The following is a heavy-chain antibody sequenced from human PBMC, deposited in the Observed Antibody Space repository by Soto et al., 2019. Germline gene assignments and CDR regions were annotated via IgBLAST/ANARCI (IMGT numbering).Heavy chain of an antibody. CDR2: ISAYNGNT. D-gene: IGHD3-9*01. Sequence: ASVKVSCKASGYAFTSYGISWVRQAPGQGLEWMGWISAYNGNTNYAQKLQGRVTMTTDTSTSTAYMELRSLRSDDTAVYYCARDYDILTGPMGQTSFDPWGQGTLVTVSS. J-gene: IGHJ5*02. CDR3: ARDYDILTGPMGQTSFDP. CDR1: GYAFTSYG. V-gene: IGHV1-18*01.